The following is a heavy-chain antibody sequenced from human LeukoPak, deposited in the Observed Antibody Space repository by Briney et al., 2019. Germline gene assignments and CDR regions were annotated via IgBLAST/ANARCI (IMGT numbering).Heavy chain of an antibody. V-gene: IGHV3-23*01. Sequence: HPGGSLRLSCAASGFTFSSYAMSWVRQAPGKGLEWVSAISGSGGSTYYADSVKGRFTISRDNSKNTLYLQMNSLRAEDTAVYYCAKDGGVWFGESNDYWGQGTLVTVSS. J-gene: IGHJ4*02. CDR1: GFTFSSYA. CDR2: ISGSGGST. CDR3: AKDGGVWFGESNDY. D-gene: IGHD3-10*01.